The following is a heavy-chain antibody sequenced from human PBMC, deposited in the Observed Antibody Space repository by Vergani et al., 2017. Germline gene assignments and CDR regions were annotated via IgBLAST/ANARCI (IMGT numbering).Heavy chain of an antibody. D-gene: IGHD3-10*01. V-gene: IGHV3-23*01. CDR2: IRGSGTDP. Sequence: EMQLLESGGGLVQPGGSLRLSCVISEVSVSKYAMSWVRQTPGKGLEWVSSIRGSGTDPPSTDSVKGRFTISRDNSKHTLFLQMHSLRPDDTAIYFCASDVWFSNCRISWGLGTLVTVSS. CDR3: ASDVWFSNCRIS. J-gene: IGHJ4*02. CDR1: EVSVSKYA.